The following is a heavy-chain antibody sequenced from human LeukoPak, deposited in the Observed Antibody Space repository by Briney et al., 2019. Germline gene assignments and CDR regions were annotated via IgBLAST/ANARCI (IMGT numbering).Heavy chain of an antibody. V-gene: IGHV4-59*08. D-gene: IGHD6-13*01. CDR3: ARQYSSSWYGLDY. CDR2: ISYSGST. Sequence: KPSETLSLTCSVSGGSISTFHWSWIRQPPGKGLEWIGYISYSGSTNYDPSLRSRVTISLDTSKNQFSLKLNSVTAADTAVYHCARQYSSSWYGLDYWGQGTLVIVSS. CDR1: GGSISTFH. J-gene: IGHJ4*02.